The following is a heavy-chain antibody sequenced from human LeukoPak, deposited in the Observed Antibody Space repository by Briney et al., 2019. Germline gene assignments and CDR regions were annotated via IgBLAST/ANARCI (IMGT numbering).Heavy chain of an antibody. CDR3: AKADEMNMDY. J-gene: IGHJ4*02. D-gene: IGHD2/OR15-2a*01. CDR1: GLTFSSHA. Sequence: AGGSLRLSCVASGLTFSSHAMNWVRQAPGKGLEWVSAITGSGGTTYYADSVKGRFTISRDNSKNTLYLQMNSLRAEDTAVYYCAKADEMNMDYWGQGTLVTVSS. V-gene: IGHV3-23*01. CDR2: ITGSGGTT.